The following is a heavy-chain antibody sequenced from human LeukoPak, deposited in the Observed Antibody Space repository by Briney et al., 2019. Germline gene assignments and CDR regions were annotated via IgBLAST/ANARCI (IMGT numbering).Heavy chain of an antibody. CDR1: GFTFSSYG. CDR3: AKGDSHNYDRSGYYGPFDF. V-gene: IGHV3-30*18. CDR2: ISYGGSNK. Sequence: GGSLRLSCAASGFTFSSYGMHWVRQAPGKGLEWVAVISYGGSNKYYADSVKGRFTISRDNSENTVYLQMNSLRAEDTAVYYCAKGDSHNYDRSGYYGPFDFWGQGTLATVSS. D-gene: IGHD3-22*01. J-gene: IGHJ4*02.